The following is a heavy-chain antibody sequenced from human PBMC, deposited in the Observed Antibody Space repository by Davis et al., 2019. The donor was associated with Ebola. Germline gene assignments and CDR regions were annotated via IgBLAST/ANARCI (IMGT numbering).Heavy chain of an antibody. V-gene: IGHV3-53*01. CDR3: ARENCSGGSCYSGH. CDR2: TYSGGRT. D-gene: IGHD2-15*01. CDR1: GFTVSNNY. Sequence: PGGSLRLSCAASGFTVSNNYMSWVRQAPGKGLEWVSVTYSGGRTYYADSVKGRFTVSRDNSKNTLYLQMNSLRAEDTAVYYCARENCSGGSCYSGHWGQGTLVTVYS. J-gene: IGHJ4*02.